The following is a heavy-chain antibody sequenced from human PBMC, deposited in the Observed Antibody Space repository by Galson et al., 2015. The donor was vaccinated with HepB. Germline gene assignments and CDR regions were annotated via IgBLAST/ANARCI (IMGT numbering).Heavy chain of an antibody. CDR2: INPNSGGT. J-gene: IGHJ3*02. CDR3: AREGDIVVVPAAYDAFDI. D-gene: IGHD2-2*01. CDR1: GSTFTGYY. V-gene: IGHV1-2*02. Sequence: SVKVSCKASGSTFTGYYMHWVRQAPGQGLEWMGWINPNSGGTNYAQKFQGRVTMTRDTSISTAYMELSRLRSDDTAVYYCAREGDIVVVPAAYDAFDIWGQGTMVTVSS.